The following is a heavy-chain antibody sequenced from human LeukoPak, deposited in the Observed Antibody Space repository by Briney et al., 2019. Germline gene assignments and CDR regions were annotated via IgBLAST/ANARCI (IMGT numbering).Heavy chain of an antibody. J-gene: IGHJ6*02. CDR3: ARGQPDYGMDV. Sequence: PGGSLRLSCAASGFTFSSYGMHWVRQAPGKGLEWVAVIWYDGSNKYYADSVKGRFTISRDNSKDTLYLQMNSLRAEDTAVYYCARGQPDYGMDVWGQGTTVTVSS. CDR2: IWYDGSNK. CDR1: GFTFSSYG. V-gene: IGHV3-33*01.